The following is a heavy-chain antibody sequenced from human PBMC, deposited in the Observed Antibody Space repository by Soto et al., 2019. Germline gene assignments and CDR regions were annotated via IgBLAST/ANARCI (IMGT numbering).Heavy chain of an antibody. Sequence: QVQLVESGGGVVQPGRSLRLSCAASGFTFSTYAMHWVRQAPGKGLEWEAVISYDGSNKYCADSVMGRFTISRDNSKNTLFLQMNSLRAEDTAVYYCARDSYGMYVWGQGTTVTVSS. V-gene: IGHV3-30-3*01. CDR2: ISYDGSNK. J-gene: IGHJ6*02. CDR1: GFTFSTYA. CDR3: ARDSYGMYV.